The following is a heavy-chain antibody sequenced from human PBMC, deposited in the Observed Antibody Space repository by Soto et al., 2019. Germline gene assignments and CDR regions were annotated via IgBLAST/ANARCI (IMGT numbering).Heavy chain of an antibody. J-gene: IGHJ3*02. CDR2: IYYSGST. V-gene: IGHV4-31*03. CDR1: GGPLSSGGYY. CDR3: ARDLYYGSDIDAFDI. Sequence: SETLSLTCTVSGGPLSSGGYYWSWIRQHPGKGLEWIGYIYYSGSTYYNPSLKSRVTISVDTSKNQFSLKLSSVTAADTAVYYCARDLYYGSDIDAFDIWGQGTMVTVSS. D-gene: IGHD3-10*01.